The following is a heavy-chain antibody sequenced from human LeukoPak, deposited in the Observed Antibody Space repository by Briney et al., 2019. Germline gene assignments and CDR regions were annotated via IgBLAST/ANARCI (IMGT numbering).Heavy chain of an antibody. Sequence: PGGSLRLSCAASGFSFSDYYMSWIRQAPGKGLEWVSYISRSGSTIYYADSVKGRFTISRDNAKNSLYLQMSSLRAEDTALYYCAREETRITMLRGVTYFEYWGQGTLVTVSS. J-gene: IGHJ4*02. D-gene: IGHD3-10*01. CDR2: ISRSGSTI. CDR3: AREETRITMLRGVTYFEY. V-gene: IGHV3-11*01. CDR1: GFSFSDYY.